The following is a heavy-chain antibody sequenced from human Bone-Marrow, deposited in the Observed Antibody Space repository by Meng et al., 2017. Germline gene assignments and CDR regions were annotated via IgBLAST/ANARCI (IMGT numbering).Heavy chain of an antibody. CDR2: IIPILGTA. V-gene: IGHV1-69*05. CDR1: GGTFTSYD. CDR3: AGGSAVCGSGSYSRRLDV. J-gene: IGHJ6*02. Sequence: SVKVSCKASGGTFTSYDISWVRQAPGQGLEWMGGIIPILGTANYAQKFQGRVTITTDESTNTAYMELSSLGSEDTAVYYCAGGSAVCGSGSYSRRLDVWGQGTTVTVSS. D-gene: IGHD3-10*01.